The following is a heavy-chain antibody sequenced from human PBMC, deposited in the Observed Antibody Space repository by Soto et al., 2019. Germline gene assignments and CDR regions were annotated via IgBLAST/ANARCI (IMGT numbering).Heavy chain of an antibody. CDR2: INAGNGNT. V-gene: IGHV1-3*01. Sequence: QVQLVQSGAEVKKPGASVKVSCKASGYTFTSYAMHWVRQAPGQRLEWMGWINAGNGNTKYSQKFQGRVTITRDTSASTAYMELISLRSEDTAVYYCARSAVVVVTFDYWGQGTLVTVSS. J-gene: IGHJ4*02. D-gene: IGHD3-22*01. CDR1: GYTFTSYA. CDR3: ARSAVVVVTFDY.